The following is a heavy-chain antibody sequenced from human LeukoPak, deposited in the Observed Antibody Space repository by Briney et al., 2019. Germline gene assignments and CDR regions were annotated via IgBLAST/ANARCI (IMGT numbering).Heavy chain of an antibody. CDR3: ARPVVPAENDMGY. V-gene: IGHV1-2*06. CDR2: INPNSGGT. J-gene: IGHJ4*02. Sequence: ASVRVSCKASGYTFTGYYMHWVRQAPGQGLEWMGRINPNSGGTNYAQKFQGRVTMTRDTSISTAYLQWSSLKASDTAMYYCARPVVPAENDMGYWGQGTLVTVSS. CDR1: GYTFTGYY. D-gene: IGHD2-2*01.